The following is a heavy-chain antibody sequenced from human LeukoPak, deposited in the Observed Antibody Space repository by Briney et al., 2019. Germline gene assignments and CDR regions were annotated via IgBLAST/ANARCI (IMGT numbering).Heavy chain of an antibody. V-gene: IGHV3-23*01. CDR2: ISGSGGST. CDR3: AKGYSGYDFSFDY. CDR1: GFTFSSYA. J-gene: IGHJ4*02. D-gene: IGHD5-12*01. Sequence: GGSLRLSCAASGFTFSSYAMSWVRQAPGKGLEWVSAISGSGGSTYYADSVKGRFTISRDNSKNTLYLQMNSLRAKDTAVYYCAKGYSGYDFSFDYWGQGTLVTVSS.